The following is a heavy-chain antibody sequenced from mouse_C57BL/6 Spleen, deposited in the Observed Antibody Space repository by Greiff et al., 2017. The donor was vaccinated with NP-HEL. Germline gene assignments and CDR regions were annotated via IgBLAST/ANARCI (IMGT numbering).Heavy chain of an antibody. J-gene: IGHJ1*03. D-gene: IGHD1-1*01. CDR3: AREEYYGWCHAGYFDG. V-gene: IGHV5-4*01. CDR1: GFTFSSYA. Sequence: EVQLVESGGGLVKPGGSLKLSCAASGFTFSSYAMSWVRQTPEKRLEWVATISDGGSCTYYPDNVKGRFTISRDNAKNNLYLQMSQLKAWDTAMDLWAREEYYGWCHAGYFDGRGTGNTGNGPS. CDR2: ISDGGSCT.